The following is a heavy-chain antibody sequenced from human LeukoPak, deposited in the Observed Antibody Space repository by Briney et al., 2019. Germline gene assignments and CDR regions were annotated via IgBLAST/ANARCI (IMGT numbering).Heavy chain of an antibody. Sequence: ASVKVPCKVSGYTLTELSMHWVRQAPGKGLEWMGGFDPEDGETIYAQKFQGRVTMTEDTSTDTAYMELSSLRSEDTAVYYCATGYGGCSSTSCFLLFDYWGQGTLVTVSS. CDR1: GYTLTELS. CDR2: FDPEDGET. J-gene: IGHJ4*02. V-gene: IGHV1-24*01. D-gene: IGHD2-2*01. CDR3: ATGYGGCSSTSCFLLFDY.